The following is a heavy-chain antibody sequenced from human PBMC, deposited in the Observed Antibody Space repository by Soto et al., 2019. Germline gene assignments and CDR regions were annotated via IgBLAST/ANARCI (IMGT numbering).Heavy chain of an antibody. Sequence: EMQLVESGGGLVQPGGSLRLSCGASGFTFSNYWMHWVRQAPGEGLVWVSRINGDGSFTRFADSVKGRFTISRDNAKNTLDLQMNSLRVDDTAVYYCARVGGGSGNFDYWGQGTLVTVAS. CDR2: INGDGSFT. CDR1: GFTFSNYW. D-gene: IGHD3-10*01. CDR3: ARVGGGSGNFDY. V-gene: IGHV3-74*01. J-gene: IGHJ4*02.